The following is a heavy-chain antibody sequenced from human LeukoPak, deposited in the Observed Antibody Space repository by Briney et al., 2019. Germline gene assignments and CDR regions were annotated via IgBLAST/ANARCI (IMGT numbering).Heavy chain of an antibody. D-gene: IGHD3-22*01. J-gene: IGHJ4*02. V-gene: IGHV3-21*01. CDR3: ARAPYYESSGPL. CDR2: ISTSSSYI. Sequence: GGSLRLSCAASGFTFSNYGMHWVRQAPGKGLEWLSYISTSSSYIYYADSVKGRFTVSRDNAMNSVYLEMNSLRVEDTAVYFCARAPYYESSGPLWGQGTLVTVSS. CDR1: GFTFSNYG.